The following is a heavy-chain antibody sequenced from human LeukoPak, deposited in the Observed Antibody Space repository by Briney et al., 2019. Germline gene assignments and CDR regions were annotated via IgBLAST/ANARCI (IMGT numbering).Heavy chain of an antibody. J-gene: IGHJ6*03. CDR2: IYSGGST. Sequence: PGGSLRLSCAASGFTVSSNYMSSVRQAPGKGLEWVSVIYSGGSTYYADSVKGRFTISRDNSKNTLYVQMNSLRAEDTAVYYCASPRYSSSWYYYYYMDVWGKGTTVTVSS. CDR1: GFTVSSNY. CDR3: ASPRYSSSWYYYYYMDV. V-gene: IGHV3-53*01. D-gene: IGHD6-13*01.